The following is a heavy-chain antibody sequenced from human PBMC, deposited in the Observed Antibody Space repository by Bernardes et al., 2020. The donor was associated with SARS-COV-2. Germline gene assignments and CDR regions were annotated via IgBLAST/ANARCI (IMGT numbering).Heavy chain of an antibody. CDR3: ARVSYSSGWTLDY. Sequence: SETLSLTCTVSGGSISSGIYYWSWIRQPAGKGLEWIGRIYSSGGTNYNPSLKSRVGMSVDTSKNQFSLKLTSVTAADTAVYYCARVSYSSGWTLDYWGQGTLVTVSS. D-gene: IGHD6-19*01. J-gene: IGHJ4*02. CDR2: IYSSGGT. V-gene: IGHV4-61*02. CDR1: GGSISSGIYY.